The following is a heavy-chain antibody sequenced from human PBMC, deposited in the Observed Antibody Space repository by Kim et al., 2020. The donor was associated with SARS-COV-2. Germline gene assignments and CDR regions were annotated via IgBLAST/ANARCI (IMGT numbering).Heavy chain of an antibody. V-gene: IGHV4-31*03. J-gene: IGHJ4*02. Sequence: SETLSLTCTVSGGSISSGGYYWSWIRQHPGKGLEWIGYIYYSGSTYYNPSLKSRVTISVDTSKNQFSLKLSSVTAADTAVYYCARAVGFGPSRFDYWGQGTLVTVSS. CDR1: GGSISSGGYY. CDR3: ARAVGFGPSRFDY. D-gene: IGHD3-10*01. CDR2: IYYSGST.